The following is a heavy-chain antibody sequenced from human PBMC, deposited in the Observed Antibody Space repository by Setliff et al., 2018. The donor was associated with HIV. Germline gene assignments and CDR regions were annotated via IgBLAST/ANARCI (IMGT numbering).Heavy chain of an antibody. D-gene: IGHD2-21*02. J-gene: IGHJ6*03. Sequence: PSETLSLTCAVYGGSFSGYYWSWIRQPPGKGLEWVSSISPSGAYIYYADSMKGRFTISRDNAKNSLYLQMNSLTVEDTAVYYCARGDTTPIYPNYMDVWGKGTTVTVSS. CDR3: ARGDTTPIYPNYMDV. V-gene: IGHV3-21*06. CDR1: GGSFSGYY. CDR2: ISPSGAYI.